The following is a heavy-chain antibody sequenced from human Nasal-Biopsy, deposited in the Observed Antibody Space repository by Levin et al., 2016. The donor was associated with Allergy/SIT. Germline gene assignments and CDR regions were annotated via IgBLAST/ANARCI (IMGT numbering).Heavy chain of an antibody. Sequence: GESLKISCKGSGYTFSNYRIGWVRQMPAKGLEWMGNTYPGDRQSKYSPSFQGQVTISADTSLNTAYLQWNSLKASDTALYYCARQATEIYCLSTNCFAPFDMWGQGTLVTVSS. D-gene: IGHD2-2*01. V-gene: IGHV5-51*01. J-gene: IGHJ3*02. CDR2: TYPGDRQS. CDR3: ARQATEIYCLSTNCFAPFDM. CDR1: GYTFSNYR.